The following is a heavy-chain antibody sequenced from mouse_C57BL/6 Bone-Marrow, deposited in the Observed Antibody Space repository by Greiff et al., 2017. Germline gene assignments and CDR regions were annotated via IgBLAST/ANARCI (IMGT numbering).Heavy chain of an antibody. CDR1: GYTFTSYW. CDR3: ARSSLYSYGSTYFDY. Sequence: VQLQQSGAELAKPGASVKMSCKASGYTFTSYWMHWVKQRHGQGLEWIGYINPSSGYTKYNQKFKDKATLTADQSSSPASMQLTSLTYEDSAVYYCARSSLYSYGSTYFDYWGQGTTRTVAS. J-gene: IGHJ2*01. D-gene: IGHD1-1*01. V-gene: IGHV1-7*01. CDR2: INPSSGYT.